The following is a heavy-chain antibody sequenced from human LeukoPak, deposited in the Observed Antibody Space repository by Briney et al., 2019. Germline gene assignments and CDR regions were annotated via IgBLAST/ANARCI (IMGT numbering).Heavy chain of an antibody. V-gene: IGHV4-39*01. Sequence: PSETLSLTCTVSGDSISGSNHYWGWIRQPPGKGLEWIGSIYYSGTANYNPSLKSRVTISADTSKNQFSLKLTSVTAADTAVYYCARRGKMATINWFDPWGQGTLVTVSS. J-gene: IGHJ5*02. CDR3: ARRGKMATINWFDP. D-gene: IGHD5-24*01. CDR1: GDSISGSNHY. CDR2: IYYSGTA.